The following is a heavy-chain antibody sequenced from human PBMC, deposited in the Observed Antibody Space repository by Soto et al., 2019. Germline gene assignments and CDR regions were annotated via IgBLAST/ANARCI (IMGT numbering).Heavy chain of an antibody. CDR1: GFTFSSYW. J-gene: IGHJ4*02. D-gene: IGHD2-2*01. CDR2: IKQDGSEK. Sequence: GGSLRLSCAASGFTFSSYWMSWVRQAPGKGLEWVANIKQDGSEKYYVDSVKGRFTISRDNAKNSLYLQMNSLRAEDTAVYYCARGLQTGADIVVVPAAPRGFGYWGQGTLVTVSS. CDR3: ARGLQTGADIVVVPAAPRGFGY. V-gene: IGHV3-7*01.